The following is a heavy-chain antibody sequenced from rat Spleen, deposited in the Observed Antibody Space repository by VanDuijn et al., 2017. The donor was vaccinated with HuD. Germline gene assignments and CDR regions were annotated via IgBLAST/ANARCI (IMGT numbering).Heavy chain of an antibody. V-gene: IGHV5-29*01. Sequence: EVQMVESGGGLVQPGRSLKLSCAASGFTFSDYNMAWVRQAPTKGLEWVATISLDGGRNFYRDSVKGRFTISRDNAKSTLSLQMDSLRSEDTATYYCARRHYGYTDYFDYWGQGVMVTVSS. CDR1: GFTFSDYN. CDR3: ARRHYGYTDYFDY. J-gene: IGHJ2*01. D-gene: IGHD1-6*01. CDR2: ISLDGGRN.